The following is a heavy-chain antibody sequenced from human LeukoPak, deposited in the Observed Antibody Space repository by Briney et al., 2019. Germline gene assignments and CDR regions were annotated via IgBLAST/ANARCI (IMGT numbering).Heavy chain of an antibody. CDR3: AREGGPYRPLDY. V-gene: IGHV4-4*02. J-gene: IGHJ4*02. CDR2: VHLSGRT. CDR1: GGSISSTNW. Sequence: PSETLSLTCGVSGGSISSTNWWTWVRQPPGEGLEWIGEVHLSGRTNYNPSLESRVTMSVDMSENHISLKLTSVTAADTAVYYCAREGGPYRPLDYSGQGTLVTVAS.